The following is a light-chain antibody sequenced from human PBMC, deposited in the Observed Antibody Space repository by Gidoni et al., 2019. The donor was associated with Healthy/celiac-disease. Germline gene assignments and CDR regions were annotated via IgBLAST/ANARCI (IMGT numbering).Light chain of an antibody. CDR3: KQYNSYSLT. V-gene: IGKV1-5*03. Sequence: DIQMTQSPSTMSASVGDRVTITCRASQSISSWLAWYQQKPGKATKLLIYKASSLESGVPSRFSGSGSGTEFTLTISSLQPDDFATYYCKQYNSYSLTFGQGTKVEIK. CDR2: KAS. J-gene: IGKJ1*01. CDR1: QSISSW.